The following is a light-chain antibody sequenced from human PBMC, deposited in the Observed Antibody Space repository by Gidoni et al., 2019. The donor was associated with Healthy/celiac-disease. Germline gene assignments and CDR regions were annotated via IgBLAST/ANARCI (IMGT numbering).Light chain of an antibody. CDR1: QSISSY. CDR3: QQSYSTVT. Sequence: FPSSLSASVGDRVTITCRASQSISSYLNWYQQKPGKAPKLLIYAASSLQSGVPSRFSGSGSGTDFTLTISSLQPEDFATYYCQQSYSTVTFGQGTRLEIK. V-gene: IGKV1-39*01. J-gene: IGKJ5*01. CDR2: AAS.